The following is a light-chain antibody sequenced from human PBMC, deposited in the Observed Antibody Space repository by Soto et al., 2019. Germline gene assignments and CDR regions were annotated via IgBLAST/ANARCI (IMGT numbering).Light chain of an antibody. CDR2: DVS. Sequence: QSALTQPASVTGSPGQSITISCTGTRSDVGASNYVSWYQFHPGKAPKVVIYDVSGRPSGISNRFSGSKSANTASLTISGLQAEDEGDYYCSSYTDSNTLVIFGGGTKLTVL. V-gene: IGLV2-14*03. CDR1: RSDVGASNY. CDR3: SSYTDSNTLVI. J-gene: IGLJ2*01.